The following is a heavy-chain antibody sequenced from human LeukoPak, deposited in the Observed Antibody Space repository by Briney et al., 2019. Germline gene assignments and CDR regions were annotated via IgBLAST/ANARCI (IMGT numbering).Heavy chain of an antibody. V-gene: IGHV1-69*05. CDR3: ASVWWAGGCSSTSCYTAFDY. CDR2: IIPIFGTA. CDR1: GGTFSSHA. J-gene: IGHJ4*02. D-gene: IGHD2-2*02. Sequence: ASVKVSCKASGGTFSSHAISWVRQAPGQGLEWMGGIIPIFGTANYAQKFQGRVTITTDESTSTAYMELSSPRSEDTAVYYCASVWWAGGCSSTSCYTAFDYWGQGTLVTVSS.